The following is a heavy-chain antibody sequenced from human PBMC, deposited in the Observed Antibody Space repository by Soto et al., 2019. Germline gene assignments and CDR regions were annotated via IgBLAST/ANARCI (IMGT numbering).Heavy chain of an antibody. V-gene: IGHV3-7*01. CDR2: IKQDGSEK. D-gene: IGHD1-1*01. CDR3: ARDYWPGPPTGTPLSCPF. CDR1: GFTFSSYW. J-gene: IGHJ4*02. Sequence: GGSLRLSCAASGFTFSSYWMSWVRQAPGKGLEWVANIKQDGSEKYYVDSVKGRVTITRDTSASTAYMELSSLRSEDTAVYYCARDYWPGPPTGTPLSCPFWGQGTLVTVSS.